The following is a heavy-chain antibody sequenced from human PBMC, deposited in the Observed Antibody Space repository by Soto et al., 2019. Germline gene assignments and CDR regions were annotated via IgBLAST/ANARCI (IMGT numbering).Heavy chain of an antibody. V-gene: IGHV3-23*01. Sequence: EVQLLESGGGLVQPGGSLRLSCAASGFNFRSYAMTWVRQAPGKGLEWVSTIRASGDTTFYADSVKGRINISRHNSKNTVYLQMNTLAADDTAVYFCAKGGYTSYYDHWGQGILVTVSS. J-gene: IGHJ4*02. CDR3: AKGGYTSYYDH. D-gene: IGHD5-18*01. CDR2: IRASGDTT. CDR1: GFNFRSYA.